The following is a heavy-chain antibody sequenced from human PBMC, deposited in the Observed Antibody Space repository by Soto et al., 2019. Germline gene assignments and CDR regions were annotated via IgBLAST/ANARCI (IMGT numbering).Heavy chain of an antibody. D-gene: IGHD6-6*01. J-gene: IGHJ3*02. V-gene: IGHV4-59*01. CDR1: GGSISRYY. Sequence: PSETLSLTCTVSGGSISRYYWIWILQPPGKGLEWIGYIYYSGSTNYNPSLKSRVTISVDTSKNQFSLKLSSATAADTAVYYCARDSTSSDAFDIWGQATMVTV. CDR3: ARDSTSSDAFDI. CDR2: IYYSGST.